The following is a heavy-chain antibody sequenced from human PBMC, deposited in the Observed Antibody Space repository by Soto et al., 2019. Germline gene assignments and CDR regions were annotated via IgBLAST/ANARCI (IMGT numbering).Heavy chain of an antibody. Sequence: CMRRSCAASGFTSSTYGMHWVHQAPGKALECVPAIWYDGIDKYYAASVKGRFTITGDNCMNSVYLQMSSLRADDTAVYYCARAGVTDYPYHGMDVWGQGTTVTVAS. V-gene: IGHV3-33*01. D-gene: IGHD4-17*01. CDR3: ARAGVTDYPYHGMDV. CDR1: GFTSSTYG. J-gene: IGHJ6*02. CDR2: IWYDGIDK.